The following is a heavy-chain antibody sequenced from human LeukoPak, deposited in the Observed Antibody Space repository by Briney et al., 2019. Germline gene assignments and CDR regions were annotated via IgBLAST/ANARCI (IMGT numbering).Heavy chain of an antibody. Sequence: GGSLRLSCAASGFTFSSYWMSWVRQAPGKGLEWVSVISNSGGSTYYADSVKGRFTISRDNSKDTVYLQMNSLRAEDTAVYYCAKGYCVNDKCSNYDYWGQGTLVTVSS. CDR3: AKGYCVNDKCSNYDY. CDR2: ISNSGGST. D-gene: IGHD2-8*01. V-gene: IGHV3-23*01. J-gene: IGHJ4*02. CDR1: GFTFSSYW.